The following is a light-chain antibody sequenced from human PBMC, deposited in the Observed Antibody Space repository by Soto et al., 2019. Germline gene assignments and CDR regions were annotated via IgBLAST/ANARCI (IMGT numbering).Light chain of an antibody. CDR1: QSISNY. CDR3: QQSYSSSPT. Sequence: DIQVTQSPSSLSASVGDRVTITCRASQSISNYLNWYQQKPGKAPKLLIFAASSLQSGVPSRFSGSRSGPDFTLTISSLQPEDFATYYCQQSYSSSPTFGQGTKVDI. V-gene: IGKV1-39*01. J-gene: IGKJ1*01. CDR2: AAS.